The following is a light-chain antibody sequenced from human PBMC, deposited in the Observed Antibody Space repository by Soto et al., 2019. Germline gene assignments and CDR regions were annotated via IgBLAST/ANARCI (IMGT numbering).Light chain of an antibody. J-gene: IGLJ1*01. Sequence: QSVLTQPASVSGSPGQSITISCTGTSSDVGSYNFVSWYQQRPGKAPKLMIYEASKRPSGVSNRFSGSKSGNTASLTISGLQPEDEADYYCCSYAGSSTYVFGDGTKVTVL. CDR1: SSDVGSYNF. CDR3: CSYAGSSTYV. V-gene: IGLV2-23*01. CDR2: EAS.